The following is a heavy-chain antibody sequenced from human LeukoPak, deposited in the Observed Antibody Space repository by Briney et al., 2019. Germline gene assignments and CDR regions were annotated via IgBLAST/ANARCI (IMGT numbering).Heavy chain of an antibody. D-gene: IGHD6-13*01. CDR2: IYYSGIT. Sequence: SETLSLTCTVSGGSISSSSYYWGWIRQPPGKGLEWIAGIYYSGITFYNPPLKSRVTVSVDTSKNQFSLKLYSVTAADTAVYYCARHSYTSTWSPFDFWGQGTLVTVSS. CDR1: GGSISSSSYY. CDR3: ARHSYTSTWSPFDF. V-gene: IGHV4-39*01. J-gene: IGHJ4*02.